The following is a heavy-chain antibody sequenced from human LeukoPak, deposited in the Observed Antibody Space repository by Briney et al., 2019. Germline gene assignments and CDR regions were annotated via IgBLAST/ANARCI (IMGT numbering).Heavy chain of an antibody. J-gene: IGHJ4*02. CDR2: ISSSASTI. D-gene: IGHD3-10*01. Sequence: GGSLRLSCTASRFTFSSYEMNWVRQAPGKGLEWVSYISSSASTIYYADSVKGRFTISRDNAKNSLYLQMNSLRAEDTALYYCARDLGYYGSGSYEDYWGQGTLVTVSS. CDR1: RFTFSSYE. CDR3: ARDLGYYGSGSYEDY. V-gene: IGHV3-48*03.